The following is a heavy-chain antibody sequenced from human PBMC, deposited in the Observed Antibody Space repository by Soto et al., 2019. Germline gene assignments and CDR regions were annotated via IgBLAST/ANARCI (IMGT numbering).Heavy chain of an antibody. CDR1: GFTFSSYG. CDR3: ARIPQIAVAGTRFGYFDL. Sequence: GGSLRLSCAASGFTFSSYGMHWVRQAPGKGLEWVAVIWYDGSNKYYADSVKGRSTISRDNSKNTLYLQMNSLGAEDTAVYYCARIPQIAVAGTRFGYFDLWGRGTLVTVS. CDR2: IWYDGSNK. J-gene: IGHJ2*01. V-gene: IGHV3-33*01. D-gene: IGHD6-19*01.